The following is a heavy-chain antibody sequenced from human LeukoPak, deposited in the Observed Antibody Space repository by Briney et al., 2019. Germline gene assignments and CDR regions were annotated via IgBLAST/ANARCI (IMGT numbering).Heavy chain of an antibody. CDR2: IYHTGTT. V-gene: IGHV4-38-2*02. D-gene: IGHD5/OR15-5a*01. CDR3: ARLNSVREWEFHIRNSFDY. J-gene: IGHJ4*02. Sequence: SETLSLTCTVSGYSINSGYYWGWIRQPPGQGLEWIGNIYHTGTTYHNPSLRSRVIMSVDTSKNQFSLKLTSVTAADTAVYYCARLNSVREWEFHIRNSFDYWGQGTLVTVSS. CDR1: GYSINSGYY.